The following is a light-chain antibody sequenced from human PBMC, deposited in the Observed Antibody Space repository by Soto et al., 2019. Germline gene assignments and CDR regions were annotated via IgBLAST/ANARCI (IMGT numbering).Light chain of an antibody. Sequence: EIVMTQSPATLSVSPGERATLSCRASQSVNNKVAWYQQKPGQAPRLLIYGASTRPTGIPARFSGSGSGTEFTLTISSLQSEDFAVYYCQQYNNWHTWTFGQGTKVDIK. V-gene: IGKV3-15*01. CDR1: QSVNNK. J-gene: IGKJ1*01. CDR3: QQYNNWHTWT. CDR2: GAS.